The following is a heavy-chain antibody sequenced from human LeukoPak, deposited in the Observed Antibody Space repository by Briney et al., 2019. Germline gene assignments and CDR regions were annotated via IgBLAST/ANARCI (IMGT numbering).Heavy chain of an antibody. CDR3: AISGYSGPEGIDY. CDR2: IIPIFGTA. CDR1: GGTFSSYA. Sequence: GASVKVSCEASGGTFSSYAISWVRQAPGQGLEWMGGIIPIFGTANYAQKFQGRVTITADESTSTAYMELSSLRSEDTAVYYCAISGYSGPEGIDYWGQGTLVTVSS. V-gene: IGHV1-69*13. D-gene: IGHD5-12*01. J-gene: IGHJ4*02.